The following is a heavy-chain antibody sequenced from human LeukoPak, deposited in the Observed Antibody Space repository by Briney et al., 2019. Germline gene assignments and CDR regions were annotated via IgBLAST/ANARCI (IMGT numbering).Heavy chain of an antibody. V-gene: IGHV4-31*03. D-gene: IGHD2-15*01. CDR2: IYYSGST. CDR3: ARDLGGGSFDY. CDR1: DGSISYYY. J-gene: IGHJ4*02. Sequence: PSETLSLTCTVSDGSISYYYWSWIRQHPGKGLEWIGYIYYSGSTYYNPSLKSRVTMSVDTSKNQFSLKLSSVTAADTAVYYCARDLGGGSFDYWGQGTLVTVSS.